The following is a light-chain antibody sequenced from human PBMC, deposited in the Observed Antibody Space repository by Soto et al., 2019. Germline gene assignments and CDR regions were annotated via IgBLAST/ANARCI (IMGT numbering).Light chain of an antibody. CDR3: AAWDDSVDVLV. CDR2: NNN. V-gene: IGLV1-44*01. J-gene: IGLJ3*02. CDR1: SSNIGSNT. Sequence: QSVLTQPPSASGTPGQRVTISCSGSSSNIGSNTVSWYQQFPGTTPKLLIHNNNQRPSGVPDRFSGSKSGTSASLAISGLQSDDEANYYCAAWDDSVDVLVFGGGTKLTVL.